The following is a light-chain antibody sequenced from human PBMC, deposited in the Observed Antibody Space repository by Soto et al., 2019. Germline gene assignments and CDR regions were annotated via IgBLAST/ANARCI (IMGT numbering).Light chain of an antibody. V-gene: IGKV3-20*01. CDR3: QHYGYPQWT. CDR1: ASLSTNS. J-gene: IGKJ1*01. CDR2: AAS. Sequence: EIVLTQSPGTLSLSPGERATLSCRASASLSTNSLAWYQQKPGQPPRLLIYAASTRHTDIPDRFTGSGSGTDFALTISRLEPEDFAVYYCQHYGYPQWTFGQGTKVEIK.